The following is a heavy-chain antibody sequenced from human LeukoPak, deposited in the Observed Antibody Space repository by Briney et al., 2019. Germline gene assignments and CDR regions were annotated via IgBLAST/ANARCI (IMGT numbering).Heavy chain of an antibody. D-gene: IGHD3-10*01. Sequence: SETLSLTCTVSSGSISSYNWSWIRQPPGKGLEWIGYIYYSGSTNYNPSLKSRVTISVDTSKNQFSLKLSSVTAADTAVYYCARVMVRGVIPWFDTWGQGTLVTVSS. CDR1: SGSISSYN. J-gene: IGHJ5*02. CDR2: IYYSGST. V-gene: IGHV4-59*01. CDR3: ARVMVRGVIPWFDT.